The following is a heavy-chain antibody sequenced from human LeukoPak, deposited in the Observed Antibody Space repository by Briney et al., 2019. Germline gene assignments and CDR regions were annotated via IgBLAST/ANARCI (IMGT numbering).Heavy chain of an antibody. CDR1: GGSFSGYY. J-gene: IGHJ4*02. Sequence: SETLSLTCAVYGGSFSGYYWSWIRQPPGKGLEWIGEINHSGSTNYNPSLKSRVTISVDTSKNQFSLKLSSVTAADTAVYYCAAEGSGSYLDYWGQGTLVTVSS. V-gene: IGHV4-34*01. CDR2: INHSGST. CDR3: AAEGSGSYLDY. D-gene: IGHD3-10*01.